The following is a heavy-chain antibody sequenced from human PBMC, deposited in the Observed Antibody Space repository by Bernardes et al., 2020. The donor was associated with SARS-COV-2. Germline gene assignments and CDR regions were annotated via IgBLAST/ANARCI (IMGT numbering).Heavy chain of an antibody. D-gene: IGHD6-19*01. Sequence: SVKVSCKASGGTFSSYAISWVRQAPGQGLEWMGWIIRMFNIANYAQKFQGSVTITADESTSTAYMELSSLRAEDTAVYYCASAGGRVAGTAFDYWGQGTLGTVSS. CDR3: ASAGGRVAGTAFDY. J-gene: IGHJ4*02. V-gene: IGHV1-69*13. CDR1: GGTFSSYA. CDR2: IIRMFNIA.